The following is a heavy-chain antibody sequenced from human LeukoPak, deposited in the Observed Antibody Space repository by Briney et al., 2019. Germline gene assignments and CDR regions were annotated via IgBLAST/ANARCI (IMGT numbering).Heavy chain of an antibody. J-gene: IGHJ4*02. CDR1: GFTFSSYA. CDR2: ISYDGSNK. CDR3: ARGDSIDY. Sequence: GRSLRLSCAASGFTFSSYAVHWVRQAPGKGLEWVAVISYDGSNKYYADSVKGRFTISRDNSKNTLYLQMNSLRAEDTAVYYCARGDSIDYWGQGTLVTVSS. V-gene: IGHV3-30-3*01.